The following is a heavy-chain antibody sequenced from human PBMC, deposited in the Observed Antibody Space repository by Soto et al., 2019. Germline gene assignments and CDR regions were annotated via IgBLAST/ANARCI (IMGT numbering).Heavy chain of an antibody. D-gene: IGHD6-6*01. Sequence: PGDSLKISCKGSGYSFTSYWISWVRQMPGKGLEWMGRIDPSDSYTNYSPPFQGHVTISADKPISTAYLQWSSLKASDTAMYYCARYRAARPLGGMDVWGQGTTVTVSS. CDR3: ARYRAARPLGGMDV. CDR2: IDPSDSYT. CDR1: GYSFTSYW. J-gene: IGHJ6*02. V-gene: IGHV5-10-1*01.